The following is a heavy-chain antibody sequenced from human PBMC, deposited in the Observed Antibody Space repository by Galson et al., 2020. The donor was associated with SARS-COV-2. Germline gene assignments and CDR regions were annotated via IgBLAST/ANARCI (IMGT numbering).Heavy chain of an antibody. CDR3: ARPYSGNYLYYFDY. CDR2: ISPSGSNK. Sequence: GESLKISCAASGFIFNGYSLHWVRQAPGKGLEWVSSISPSGSNKYYADSVKGRFTISRDNSKNTLYLQMNSLRAEDTAVYYCARPYSGNYLYYFDYWGQGTLVTVSS. D-gene: IGHD1-26*01. J-gene: IGHJ4*02. CDR1: GFIFNGYS. V-gene: IGHV3-21*01.